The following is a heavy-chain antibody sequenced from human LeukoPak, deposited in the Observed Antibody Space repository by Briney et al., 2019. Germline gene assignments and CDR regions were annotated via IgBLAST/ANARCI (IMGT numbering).Heavy chain of an antibody. CDR1: GFTFSSYW. CDR2: INTDGSTT. Sequence: GGSLRLSCAASGFTFSSYWMHWVRQAPGRGLVWVSRINTDGSTTNYADSVKGRFTISRDNAKNTLYLQMNSLRVEDTAVYYCAKGRGYCSSTSCLCYFDYWGQGTLVTVSS. CDR3: AKGRGYCSSTSCLCYFDY. D-gene: IGHD2-2*01. V-gene: IGHV3-74*01. J-gene: IGHJ4*02.